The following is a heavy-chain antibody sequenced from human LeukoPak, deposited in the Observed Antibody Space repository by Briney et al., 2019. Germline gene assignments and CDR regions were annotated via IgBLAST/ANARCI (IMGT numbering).Heavy chain of an antibody. Sequence: GGSLRLSCAASGFTFNYYAMSWVRQAPGQGLEWVSGISDNEGTTYYTDSVKGRFTISRDNTENTVYLQMNNLRADDTAVYFCARHDSFIPYWGQGTLVTVSS. CDR1: GFTFNYYA. D-gene: IGHD5-18*01. V-gene: IGHV3-23*01. J-gene: IGHJ4*02. CDR2: ISDNEGTT. CDR3: ARHDSFIPY.